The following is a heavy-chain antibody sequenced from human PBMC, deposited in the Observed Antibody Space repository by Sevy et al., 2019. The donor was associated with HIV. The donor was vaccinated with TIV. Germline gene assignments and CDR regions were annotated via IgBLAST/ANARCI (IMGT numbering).Heavy chain of an antibody. Sequence: GGYLRLSCAASGFSFSKYWMSWVRQAPGKGLEWMANIKEDGSQKNYLESVKGRFTISRDNAKNLLYLQMNNLRADDTALYYCARDPDLLSGYPSHYFDYWGQGTLVTVSS. CDR1: GFSFSKYW. D-gene: IGHD3-9*01. V-gene: IGHV3-7*01. J-gene: IGHJ4*02. CDR3: ARDPDLLSGYPSHYFDY. CDR2: IKEDGSQK.